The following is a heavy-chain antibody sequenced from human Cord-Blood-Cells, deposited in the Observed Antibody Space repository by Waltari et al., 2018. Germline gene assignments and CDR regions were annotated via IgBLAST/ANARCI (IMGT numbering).Heavy chain of an antibody. CDR3: ARAVRLAWLVNNWFDP. V-gene: IGHV4-34*01. CDR2: INHSGST. CDR1: GGSFSGYY. D-gene: IGHD6-19*01. Sequence: VQLQQWGAGLLKPSETLSLTCAVYGGSFSGYYWSWIRQPPGKGLEWIGEINHSGSTNYNPSLKSRVTISVDTSKNQFSLKLSSVTAADTAVYYCARAVRLAWLVNNWFDPWGQGTLVTVSS. J-gene: IGHJ5*02.